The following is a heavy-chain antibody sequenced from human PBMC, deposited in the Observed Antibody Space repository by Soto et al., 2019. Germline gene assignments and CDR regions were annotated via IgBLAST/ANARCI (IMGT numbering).Heavy chain of an antibody. J-gene: IGHJ6*02. Sequence: GESLKISCKGSGYSFTSYWISWVRQMPGKGLEWMGRIDPSDSYTNYSPSFQGHVTISADKSISTAYLQWSSLKASDTAMYYCAYYYGSGSKTGYSYGMDVWRQGTTVTVS. V-gene: IGHV5-10-1*01. D-gene: IGHD3-10*01. CDR1: GYSFTSYW. CDR2: IDPSDSYT. CDR3: AYYYGSGSKTGYSYGMDV.